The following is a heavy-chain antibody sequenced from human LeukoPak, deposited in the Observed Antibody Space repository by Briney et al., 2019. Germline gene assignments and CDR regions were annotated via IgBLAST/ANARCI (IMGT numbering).Heavy chain of an antibody. Sequence: SQTLSLTCTVSGGSISRGGYYWSWIRQPAGKGVEWIGRIYTSGSTYYNPSLKSRVTISIDRSKNQFSLKLRSVTAADTAVYYCARDQKEFGDAFDIWGQGTMVTVSS. CDR1: GGSISRGGYY. CDR2: IYTSGST. CDR3: ARDQKEFGDAFDI. V-gene: IGHV4-61*02. D-gene: IGHD3-10*01. J-gene: IGHJ3*02.